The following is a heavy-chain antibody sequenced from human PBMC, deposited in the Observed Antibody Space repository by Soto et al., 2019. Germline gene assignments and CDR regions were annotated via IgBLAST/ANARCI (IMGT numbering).Heavy chain of an antibody. CDR2: INAGNGNT. CDR3: ARWVGDYGDPRRAFDI. Sequence: ASVKVSCKAFGYTFTSYAMHWVRQAPGQRLEWMGWINAGNGNTKYSQKFQGRVTITRDTSASTAYMELSSLRSEDTAVYYCARWVGDYGDPRRAFDIWGQGTMVTVSS. V-gene: IGHV1-3*01. J-gene: IGHJ3*02. D-gene: IGHD4-17*01. CDR1: GYTFTSYA.